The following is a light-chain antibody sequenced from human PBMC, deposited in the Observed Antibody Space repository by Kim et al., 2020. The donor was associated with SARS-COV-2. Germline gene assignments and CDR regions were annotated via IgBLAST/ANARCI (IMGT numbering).Light chain of an antibody. J-gene: IGKJ2*02. CDR2: SAS. CDR3: QQFNIYPWT. V-gene: IGKV1-9*01. Sequence: DIQLTQSPSFLSASVGDRVTITCRASQGISSYLAWYQQKPGKAPKVLIYSASTLQSGVPSRFSGSGSGTEFTLTISSLQPEDFACYYCQQFNIYPWTFGQGTKLEI. CDR1: QGISSY.